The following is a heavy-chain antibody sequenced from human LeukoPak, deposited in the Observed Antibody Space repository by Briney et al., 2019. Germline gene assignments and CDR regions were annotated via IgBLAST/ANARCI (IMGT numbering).Heavy chain of an antibody. V-gene: IGHV1-69*13. D-gene: IGHD3-10*01. CDR1: GGTFSSYA. J-gene: IGHJ4*02. CDR3: ARGDYYGSGTLY. Sequence: SVKVSCKASGGTFSSYAISWVRQAPGQGLEWMGGIIPIFGTANYAQKFQGRVTITADESTSTAYMELGSLRSEDTAVYYCARGDYYGSGTLYWGQGTLVTVSS. CDR2: IIPIFGTA.